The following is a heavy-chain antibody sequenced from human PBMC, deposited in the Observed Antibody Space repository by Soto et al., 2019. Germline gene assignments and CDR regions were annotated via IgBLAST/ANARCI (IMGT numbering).Heavy chain of an antibody. Sequence: SETLSLPCSVSGGSINSGDYYWSWIRQSPGTGLEWLGYIYYSGSTYYNPSLKSRSTISIGTAKNQFFLDVDSVTAADTAVYYCARLYTGYEAFDYWGQGTLVTVSS. J-gene: IGHJ4*02. CDR2: IYYSGST. CDR3: ARLYTGYEAFDY. V-gene: IGHV4-30-4*01. D-gene: IGHD5-12*01. CDR1: GGSINSGDYY.